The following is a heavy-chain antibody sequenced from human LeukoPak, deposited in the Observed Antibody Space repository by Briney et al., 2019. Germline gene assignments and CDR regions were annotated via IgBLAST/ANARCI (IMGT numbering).Heavy chain of an antibody. CDR3: ARDTAKGFDP. J-gene: IGHJ5*02. CDR2: INHSGST. CDR1: GGSFSGYY. Sequence: PSETLSLTCAVYGGSFSGYYWSWIRQPPGKGLEWIGEINHSGSTNYNPSLKSRVTISVDTSKNQFSLKLSSVTAADTAVYYCARDTAKGFDPWGQGTLVTVSS. V-gene: IGHV4-34*01. D-gene: IGHD5-18*01.